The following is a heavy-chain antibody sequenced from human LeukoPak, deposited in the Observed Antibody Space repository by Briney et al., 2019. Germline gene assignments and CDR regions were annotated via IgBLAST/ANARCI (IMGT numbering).Heavy chain of an antibody. Sequence: PGGSLRLSCAASGFTFSIYAMSWVRQAPGKGLEWVSAISGSGGSTYYADSVKGRFTISRDNSKNTLYLQMNSLRAEDTAVYYCAKDTLIWGSSLFDYWGQGTLVTVSS. CDR1: GFTFSIYA. CDR2: ISGSGGST. D-gene: IGHD3-16*01. CDR3: AKDTLIWGSSLFDY. V-gene: IGHV3-23*01. J-gene: IGHJ4*02.